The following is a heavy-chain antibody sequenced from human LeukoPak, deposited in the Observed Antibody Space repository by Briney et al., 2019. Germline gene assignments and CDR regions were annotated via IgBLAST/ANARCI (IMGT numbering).Heavy chain of an antibody. D-gene: IGHD6-6*01. Sequence: PGGSLRLSCAASGFTVSSNYMSWVRQAPGKGLEWVSYISSSGSTIYYADSVKGRFTISRDNAKNSLYLQMNSLRAEDTAVYYCARDSLARPLGYWGQGTLVTVSS. CDR1: GFTVSSNY. CDR3: ARDSLARPLGY. CDR2: ISSSGSTI. V-gene: IGHV3-11*01. J-gene: IGHJ4*02.